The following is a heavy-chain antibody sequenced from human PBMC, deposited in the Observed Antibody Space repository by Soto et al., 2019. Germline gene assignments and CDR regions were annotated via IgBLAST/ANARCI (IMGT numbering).Heavy chain of an antibody. CDR3: ANDKGIVGATPHY. CDR1: GFTFSSYG. D-gene: IGHD1-26*01. V-gene: IGHV3-30*18. J-gene: IGHJ4*02. Sequence: QVQLVESGGGVVQPGRSLRLSCAASGFTFSSYGMHWVRQAPGKGLEWVAVISYDGSNKYSADSVHGLFTISRDNSKNTRYLQMNRLRAEDTAVYYCANDKGIVGATPHYWGQGTLVTVSS. CDR2: ISYDGSNK.